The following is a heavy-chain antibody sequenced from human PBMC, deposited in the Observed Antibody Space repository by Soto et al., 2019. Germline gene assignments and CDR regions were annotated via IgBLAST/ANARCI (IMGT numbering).Heavy chain of an antibody. D-gene: IGHD3-10*01. Sequence: QVLLVQSGAEVKKPGASVKVSCKASGYSFSTYGVSWVRQAPGQGLEWMGWLNTGDGNTAYAQKLQGRITLTTDTSTTTAYMELRSLRSDDTDIYSCARGANYGSASDVFDHWGKGTLVTVSS. CDR3: ARGANYGSASDVFDH. CDR2: LNTGDGNT. V-gene: IGHV1-18*04. J-gene: IGHJ4*02. CDR1: GYSFSTYG.